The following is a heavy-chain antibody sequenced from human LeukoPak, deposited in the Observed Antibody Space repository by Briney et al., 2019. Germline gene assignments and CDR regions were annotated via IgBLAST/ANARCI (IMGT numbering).Heavy chain of an antibody. Sequence: GGSLRLSCAAFGFTFSSYAMSWVRQAPGKGLEWVSGISWNSGSIGYADSVKGRFTISRDNAKNSLYLQMNSLRAEDTALYYCAKDIRFESSFGYFQHWGQGTLVTVSS. V-gene: IGHV3-9*01. CDR3: AKDIRFESSFGYFQH. D-gene: IGHD3-10*01. CDR2: ISWNSGSI. J-gene: IGHJ1*01. CDR1: GFTFSSYA.